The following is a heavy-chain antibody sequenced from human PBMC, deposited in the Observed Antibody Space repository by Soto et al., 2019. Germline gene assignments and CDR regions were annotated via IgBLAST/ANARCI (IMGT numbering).Heavy chain of an antibody. J-gene: IGHJ6*02. D-gene: IGHD2-21*01. Sequence: QVQLVQSGAEVKKSGASVKVSCKASGYTFTSYGISWVRQAPGQGLEWMGWISAYSGNTNYAQKVRDRVTMTRDTSTRTAYMELRSLRSDATPVYYCARIAAHKGSFYHFGMDVWGQGTTVTVSS. CDR1: GYTFTSYG. CDR3: ARIAAHKGSFYHFGMDV. V-gene: IGHV1-18*01. CDR2: ISAYSGNT.